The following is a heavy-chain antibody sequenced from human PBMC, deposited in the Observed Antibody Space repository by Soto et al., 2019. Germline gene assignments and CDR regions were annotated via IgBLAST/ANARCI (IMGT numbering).Heavy chain of an antibody. CDR2: IWYDGSNK. J-gene: IGHJ6*02. Sequence: GGSLRLSCAASGFTFSSYGMHWVRQAPGKGLEWVAVIWYDGSNKYYADSVKGRFTISRDNSKNTLYLQMNSLRAEDTAVYYCASRPMTKVFTPPGHQYGMDVWGQGTTVTVSS. D-gene: IGHD4-17*01. CDR1: GFTFSSYG. CDR3: ASRPMTKVFTPPGHQYGMDV. V-gene: IGHV3-33*01.